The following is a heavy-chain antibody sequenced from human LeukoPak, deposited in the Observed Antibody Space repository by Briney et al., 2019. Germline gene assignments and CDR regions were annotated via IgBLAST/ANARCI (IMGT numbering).Heavy chain of an antibody. CDR2: ISGSGGST. CDR3: AKGPHISGIVGATTLDY. CDR1: GFTFSSYA. J-gene: IGHJ4*02. Sequence: HPGGSLRLSCAASGFTFSSYAMSWVRQAPGKGLEWVSAISGSGGSTYYADSVKGRFTISRDNSKNTLYLQMNSLRAEDTAVYYCAKGPHISGIVGATTLDYWGQGTLVTVSS. D-gene: IGHD1-26*01. V-gene: IGHV3-23*01.